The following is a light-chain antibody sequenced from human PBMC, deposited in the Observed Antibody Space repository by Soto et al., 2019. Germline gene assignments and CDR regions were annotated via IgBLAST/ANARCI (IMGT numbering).Light chain of an antibody. Sequence: QSALTQPPSVSGAPGQRVTISCTGSSSNIGAGYDVHWYQQLPGTAPKLLIYGTSNRPSGVPDRFSGSKSGTSASLAITGLQAEDESDYYCQSYDSSLSAVVFGGGTKVTVL. V-gene: IGLV1-40*01. CDR2: GTS. J-gene: IGLJ2*01. CDR3: QSYDSSLSAVV. CDR1: SSNIGAGYD.